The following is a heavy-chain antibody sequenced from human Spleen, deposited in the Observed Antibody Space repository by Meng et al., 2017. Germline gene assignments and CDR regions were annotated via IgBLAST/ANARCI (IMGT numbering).Heavy chain of an antibody. CDR3: SKDYTGSDDY. D-gene: IGHD5-12*01. V-gene: IGHV3-23*01. J-gene: IGHJ4*02. Sequence: EVQLLESGGGLVQPGGSLRLSCAASGFTLRTYAMSWVRLAPGKGLEWVSAISGSGGSTYYADSVKGRFTISRDNAKNTLYLQMTSLRAEDTAVYYCSKDYTGSDDYWGQGTLVTVSS. CDR2: ISGSGGST. CDR1: GFTLRTYA.